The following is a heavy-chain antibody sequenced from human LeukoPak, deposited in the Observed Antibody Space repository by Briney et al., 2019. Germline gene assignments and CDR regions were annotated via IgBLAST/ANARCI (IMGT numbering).Heavy chain of an antibody. J-gene: IGHJ4*02. CDR3: ARGLSYCSSTSCRTFDY. CDR1: GFTFSSYS. V-gene: IGHV3-48*01. Sequence: GGSLRLSCAASGFTFSSYSVNWVRQAPGKGLEWASNISSSSSTIYYADSVKGRFTISRDNAKNLLYLQMNSLRAEDTAVYYCARGLSYCSSTSCRTFDYWGQGTLVTVSS. D-gene: IGHD2-2*01. CDR2: ISSSSSTI.